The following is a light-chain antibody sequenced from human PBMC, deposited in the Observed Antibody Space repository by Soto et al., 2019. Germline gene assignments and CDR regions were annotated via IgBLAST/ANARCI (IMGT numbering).Light chain of an antibody. J-gene: IGKJ1*01. Sequence: EIVLIQSPGTLSLSPGERGTLSCRASQSVSSSYLAWYQQKPGQAPRLLIYGASNRATGIPGRFSGSGSGTDFTLTINGVEPEDFAVYYCQQYLSSRTFGQGTKVDIK. V-gene: IGKV3-20*01. CDR1: QSVSSSY. CDR2: GAS. CDR3: QQYLSSRT.